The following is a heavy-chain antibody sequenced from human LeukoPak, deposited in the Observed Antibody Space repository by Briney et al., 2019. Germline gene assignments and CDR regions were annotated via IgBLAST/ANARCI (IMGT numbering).Heavy chain of an antibody. Sequence: GASVKVSCKASGYTFTSYDINWVRQATGQGLEWMGWMNPNSGNTGYAQKFQGRVTMTRNTSISTAYMELSSLRSEDTAVYYCARSRRACSSTSCYVFGYWGQGTLVTVSS. D-gene: IGHD2-2*01. J-gene: IGHJ4*02. V-gene: IGHV1-8*01. CDR1: GYTFTSYD. CDR2: MNPNSGNT. CDR3: ARSRRACSSTSCYVFGY.